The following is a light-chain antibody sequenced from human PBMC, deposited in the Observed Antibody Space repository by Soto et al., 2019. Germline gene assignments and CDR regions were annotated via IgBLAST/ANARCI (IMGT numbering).Light chain of an antibody. J-gene: IGKJ1*01. V-gene: IGKV3-11*01. Sequence: IVLTQSPGTLALSPGESAVLSCRASQSVSTSLALYQHKPGQAPRLFIYDASKRAPGIPARFAGSGSGTDFTLTISSLEPEDIAVYYCQVRDVWPSFGQGTKVEIK. CDR3: QVRDVWPS. CDR1: QSVSTS. CDR2: DAS.